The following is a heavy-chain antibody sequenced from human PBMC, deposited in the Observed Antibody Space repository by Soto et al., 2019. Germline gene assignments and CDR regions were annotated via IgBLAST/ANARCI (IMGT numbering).Heavy chain of an antibody. V-gene: IGHV1-69*13. CDR1: GGTFSSYA. CDR3: ARGRITIFGVVITYYYGMDV. Sequence: SVKVSCKASGGTFSSYAISWVRQAPGQGLEWMGGIIPIFGTANYAQKFQGRVTITADESTSTAYMELSSLRSEDTAVYYCARGRITIFGVVITYYYGMDVWGQGTTVTVSS. CDR2: IIPIFGTA. J-gene: IGHJ6*02. D-gene: IGHD3-3*01.